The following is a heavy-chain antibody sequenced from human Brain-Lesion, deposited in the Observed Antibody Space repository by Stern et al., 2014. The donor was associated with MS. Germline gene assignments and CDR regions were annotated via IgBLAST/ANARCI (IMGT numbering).Heavy chain of an antibody. CDR3: AGEEDIRYCSGGSCTGNWFDP. CDR1: GGSVSSTSYA. Sequence: VQLVESGPGLVKPSETLSLTCTVAGGSVSSTSYAWAWIRQPPGKGLEWIGTIYYSGDTYYSPSLKSRLTISLDTSKNQLSPQLGFVTAADTAVYYCAGEEDIRYCSGGSCTGNWFDPWGQGTLVTVSS. V-gene: IGHV4-39*01. J-gene: IGHJ5*02. CDR2: IYYSGDT. D-gene: IGHD2-15*01.